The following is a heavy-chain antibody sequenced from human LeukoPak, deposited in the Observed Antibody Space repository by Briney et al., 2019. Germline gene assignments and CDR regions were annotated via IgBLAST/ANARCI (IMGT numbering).Heavy chain of an antibody. CDR3: ASVLGGHAFDI. Sequence: SETLSLTCTVSGGSISSSSYYWGWIRQAPGKGLEWIGSMYYSGSTYYNPSLKSRVTISVDTSKNQFSLKLSSVTAADTATYYCASVLGGHAFDIWGQGTMVTVSS. CDR2: MYYSGST. V-gene: IGHV4-39*07. J-gene: IGHJ3*02. D-gene: IGHD3-16*01. CDR1: GGSISSSSYY.